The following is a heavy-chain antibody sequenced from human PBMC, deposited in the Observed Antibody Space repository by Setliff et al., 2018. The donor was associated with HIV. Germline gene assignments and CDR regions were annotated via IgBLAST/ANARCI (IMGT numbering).Heavy chain of an antibody. CDR1: GYTFTDYY. CDR3: ARDGHYNFWSGYGYYYYHMDV. CDR2: INPSGGTT. V-gene: IGHV1-46*01. Sequence: GASVKVSCKASGYTFTDYYMHWVRQAPGQGLEWLGIINPSGGTTNYAQKFQGRVTMTRDTSTSTRYMELSSLRSEDTAVYYCARDGHYNFWSGYGYYYYHMDVWGKGTTVTVSS. D-gene: IGHD3-3*01. J-gene: IGHJ6*03.